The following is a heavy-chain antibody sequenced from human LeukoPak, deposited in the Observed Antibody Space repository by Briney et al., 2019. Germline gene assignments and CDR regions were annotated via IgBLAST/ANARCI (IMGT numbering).Heavy chain of an antibody. CDR3: ARLAGYFYDSSGSPKLSSLIDY. V-gene: IGHV4-39*01. CDR2: IYYSGST. Sequence: SETLSLTCTVSGGSIGSTNYFWGCIRQPPGKGLEWIGSIYYSGSTYYNPSLKSRVTMSVDTPNNQFSLKLSSVTAADTAVYYCARLAGYFYDSSGSPKLSSLIDYWGQGTLVTVSS. CDR1: GGSIGSTNYF. D-gene: IGHD3-22*01. J-gene: IGHJ4*02.